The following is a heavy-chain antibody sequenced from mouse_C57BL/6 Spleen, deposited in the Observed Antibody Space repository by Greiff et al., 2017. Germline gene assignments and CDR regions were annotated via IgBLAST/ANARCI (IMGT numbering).Heavy chain of an antibody. D-gene: IGHD1-1*01. J-gene: IGHJ2*01. CDR1: GYTFTSYW. V-gene: IGHV1-53*01. CDR2: INPSNGGT. CDR3: ARDGITTVVASEMYDD. Sequence: QVQLQQPGTELVKPGASVKLSCKASGYTFTSYWMHWVKQRPGQGLEWIGNINPSNGGTNYNEKFKSKATLTVDKSSSTAYMQLSSLTSEDSEVYYGARDGITTVVASEMYDDWGKGTTLTVSS.